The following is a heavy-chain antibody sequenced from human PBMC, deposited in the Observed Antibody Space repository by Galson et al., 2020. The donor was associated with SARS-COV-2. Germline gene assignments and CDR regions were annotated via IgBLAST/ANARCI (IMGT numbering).Heavy chain of an antibody. J-gene: IGHJ4*02. Sequence: GESLKISCAASGFTFSSYAMHWVRQAPGKGLEWVAVISYDGSNKYYADSVKGRFTISRDNSKNTLYLQMNSLRAEDTAVYYCAASLVGYFDYWGQGTLVTVSS. D-gene: IGHD6-6*01. V-gene: IGHV3-30*04. CDR1: GFTFSSYA. CDR3: AASLVGYFDY. CDR2: ISYDGSNK.